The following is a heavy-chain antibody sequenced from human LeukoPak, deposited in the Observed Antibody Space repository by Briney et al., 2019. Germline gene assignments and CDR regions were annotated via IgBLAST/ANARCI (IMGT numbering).Heavy chain of an antibody. CDR3: ARDGISGWYGY. CDR1: GYTFTHFH. CDR2: LNPHSGRN. J-gene: IGHJ4*02. V-gene: IGHV1-2*02. D-gene: IGHD6-19*01. Sequence: ASVKVSCKASGYTFTHFHIYWGRHALGQGLEWSGWLNPHSGRNKYAQNFRGSVTMTRDTSISTAYMELSRLRSEDTAVYYCARDGISGWYGYWGQGTLVTVSS.